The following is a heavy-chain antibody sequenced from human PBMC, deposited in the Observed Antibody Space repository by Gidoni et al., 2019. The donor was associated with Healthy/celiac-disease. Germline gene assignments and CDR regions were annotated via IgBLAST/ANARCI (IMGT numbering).Heavy chain of an antibody. CDR3: ARGPLGVNFDASHFDY. V-gene: IGHV1-69*01. Sequence: QVQLVQSGAEVKKPGSSVKVSCKASGGTFSSYAISWVGQAPGQGLEWMGGIIPIFGTANYAQKFQGRVTITADESTSTAYMELSSLRSEDTAVYYCARGPLGVNFDASHFDYWGQGTLVTVSS. J-gene: IGHJ4*02. D-gene: IGHD2-8*01. CDR1: GGTFSSYA. CDR2: IIPIFGTA.